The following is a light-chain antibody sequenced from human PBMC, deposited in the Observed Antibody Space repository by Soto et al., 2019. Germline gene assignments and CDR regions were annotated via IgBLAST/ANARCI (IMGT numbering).Light chain of an antibody. Sequence: QSVLTQPPSASGSPGQSVTNSCIGTSSDGGGYNYVSWYQQYPGKAPKLMIYEVSKRPSGVPDRFSGFKSGNTASLTVSGLQPEDEADYYCTSYAGSDNFCVFGTGTKVTVL. V-gene: IGLV2-8*01. CDR2: EVS. J-gene: IGLJ1*01. CDR3: TSYAGSDNFCV. CDR1: SSDGGGYNY.